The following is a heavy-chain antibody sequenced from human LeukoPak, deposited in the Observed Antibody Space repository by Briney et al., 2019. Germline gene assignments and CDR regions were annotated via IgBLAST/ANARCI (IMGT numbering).Heavy chain of an antibody. CDR1: GFIFSNYA. CDR3: AKEEWGFGEFPLFMDV. Sequence: GGSLRLSCAASGFIFSNYAMTWVRQAPGKGLEWVSAFTGSGGRTYYADSVKGRFTISRDNSKNTLYLQMNSLRAEDTAVYYCAKEEWGFGEFPLFMDVWGKGTTVTISS. CDR2: FTGSGGRT. D-gene: IGHD3-10*01. J-gene: IGHJ6*03. V-gene: IGHV3-23*01.